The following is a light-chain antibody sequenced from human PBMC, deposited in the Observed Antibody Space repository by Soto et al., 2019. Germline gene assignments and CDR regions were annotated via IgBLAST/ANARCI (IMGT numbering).Light chain of an antibody. V-gene: IGKV3-20*01. J-gene: IGKJ4*01. CDR3: QQCDGSPRLT. Sequence: EIVLTQSPGTLSLSPGERATLSCRASQSVSSSYLAWYQQKPGQAHRLLIYGASSRATGIPDRFSGSGSGTDCTLYISRLEPEDCAVYYCQQCDGSPRLTCGGGTKVEIK. CDR2: GAS. CDR1: QSVSSSY.